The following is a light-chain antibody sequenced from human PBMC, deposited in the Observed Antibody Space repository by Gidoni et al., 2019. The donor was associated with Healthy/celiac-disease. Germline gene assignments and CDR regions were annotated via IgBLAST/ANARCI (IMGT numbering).Light chain of an antibody. Sequence: DIQMTQSPSSLSASVGDRVTITCRASQSISSYLNWYQQKPGKAHKLLIYAASSLQSGVPSRFSGSGSGTDFTLTISSLQPEDFATYYCQQSYSTPRTFGQXTKVEIK. CDR2: AAS. CDR3: QQSYSTPRT. J-gene: IGKJ1*01. CDR1: QSISSY. V-gene: IGKV1-39*01.